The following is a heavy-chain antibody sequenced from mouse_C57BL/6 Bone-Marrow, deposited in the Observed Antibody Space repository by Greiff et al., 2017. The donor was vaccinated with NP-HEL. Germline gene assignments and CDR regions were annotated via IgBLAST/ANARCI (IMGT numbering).Heavy chain of an antibody. CDR3: ARPTHWYFDV. CDR1: EYEFPSHD. Sequence: EVKLMESGGGLVQPGESLKLSCESNEYEFPSHDMSWVRKTPEKRLELVAAINSDGGSTYYPDTMERRVIISRDNTTKTLYLQMSSLRSEDTALDYCARPTHWYFDVWGTGTTVTVSS. CDR2: INSDGGST. D-gene: IGHD2-1*01. J-gene: IGHJ1*03. V-gene: IGHV5-2*01.